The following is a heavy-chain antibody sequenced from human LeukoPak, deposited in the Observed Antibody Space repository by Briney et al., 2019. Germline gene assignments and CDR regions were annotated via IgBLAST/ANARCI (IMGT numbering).Heavy chain of an antibody. J-gene: IGHJ6*03. Sequence: PGGSLRLSCAASGFTFSRYEMNWVRQAPGKGLEWVANIKQDGSEKYYVDSVKGRFTISRDNAKNSLYLQMNSLRAEDTAVYYCARVASSVRWFGENYMDVWGKGTTVTVSS. V-gene: IGHV3-7*01. CDR3: ARVASSVRWFGENYMDV. CDR1: GFTFSRYE. D-gene: IGHD3-10*01. CDR2: IKQDGSEK.